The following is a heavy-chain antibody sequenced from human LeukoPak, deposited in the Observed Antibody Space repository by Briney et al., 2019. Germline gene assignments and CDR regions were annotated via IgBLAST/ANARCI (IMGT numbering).Heavy chain of an antibody. D-gene: IGHD1-14*01. CDR3: AKDLASTGALDL. CDR1: GFTFSNYA. Sequence: PGGSLRLSCAASGFTFSNYAMTWVRQAPGKGLEWLADIRQDGDQTYYADSVKGRFTISRDNAKNSLYLQLNSLRAEDTAVYYCAKDLASTGALDLWGQGTLVTVSS. V-gene: IGHV3-7*01. J-gene: IGHJ4*02. CDR2: IRQDGDQT.